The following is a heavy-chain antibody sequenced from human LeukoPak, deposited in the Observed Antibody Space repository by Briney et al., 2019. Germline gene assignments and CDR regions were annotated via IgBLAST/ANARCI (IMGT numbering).Heavy chain of an antibody. D-gene: IGHD6-19*01. J-gene: IGHJ4*02. CDR2: ISYDGSNK. CDR3: ARVGRSVAGDFDY. V-gene: IGHV3-30*04. Sequence: GGSLRLSCAASGFTFSSYAMSWVRQAPGKGLEWVAVISYDGSNKYYADSVKGRFTISRDNSKNTLYLQMNSLRAEDTAVYCCARVGRSVAGDFDYWGQGTLVTVSS. CDR1: GFTFSSYA.